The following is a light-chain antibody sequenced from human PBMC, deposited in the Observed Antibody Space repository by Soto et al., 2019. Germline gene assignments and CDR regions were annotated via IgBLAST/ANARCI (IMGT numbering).Light chain of an antibody. CDR3: QYYGTSPKP. J-gene: IGKJ1*01. CDR2: DIF. CDR1: QSVGSD. V-gene: IGKV3D-15*01. Sequence: EIVITQSSATLSVSPGERATLSCRASQSVGSDLAWYQQKPGQAPRLVIYDIFTRATGIPDRFSGSGSGTDFTLTISRLEPEDFAVYYCQYYGTSPKPFGQGTKVDI.